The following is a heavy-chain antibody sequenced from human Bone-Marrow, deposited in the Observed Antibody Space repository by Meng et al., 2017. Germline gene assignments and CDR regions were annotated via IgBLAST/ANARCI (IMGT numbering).Heavy chain of an antibody. CDR3: ARLARTGPDYYYYGMDV. CDR1: GYSFTSYW. J-gene: IGHJ6*02. CDR2: IYPGDSDT. Sequence: GESLKISCKGSGYSFTSYWIGWVRQMPGKGLEWVGIIYPGDSDTRYSPSFQGQVTISADKSISTAYLQWSSLKASDTAMYYCARLARTGPDYYYYGMDVWGQGTTVTVSS. V-gene: IGHV5-51*01.